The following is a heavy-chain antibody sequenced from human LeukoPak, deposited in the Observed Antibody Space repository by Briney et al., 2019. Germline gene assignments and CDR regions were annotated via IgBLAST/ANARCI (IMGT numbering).Heavy chain of an antibody. Sequence: AGGSLRLSCAASGLTFSRFGMHWVRQAPGKGLDWVALISHDGSQRYYTDSMRGRFTISRDNSKNTLYLQMDSLRAEDTAVYYCAKGQNRNGGALAYWGQGTLVTVSS. CDR2: ISHDGSQR. J-gene: IGHJ4*02. CDR1: GLTFSRFG. CDR3: AKGQNRNGGALAY. D-gene: IGHD3-16*01. V-gene: IGHV3-30*18.